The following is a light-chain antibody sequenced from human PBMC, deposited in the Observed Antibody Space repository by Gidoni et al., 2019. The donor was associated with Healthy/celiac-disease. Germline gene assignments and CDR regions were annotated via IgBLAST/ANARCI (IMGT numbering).Light chain of an antibody. J-gene: IGLJ2*01. V-gene: IGLV1-40*01. CDR3: QSYDSSLSAV. CDR2: GNS. Sequence: QSVLTQPPSVSGAPGQRVTISCTGSSSKIGAGYDVHWYQQLPGTAPNLLIYGNSNRPSGVPDRFSGSKSGTSASLAITGLQAEDEADYYCQSYDSSLSAVFGGGTKLTVL. CDR1: SSKIGAGYD.